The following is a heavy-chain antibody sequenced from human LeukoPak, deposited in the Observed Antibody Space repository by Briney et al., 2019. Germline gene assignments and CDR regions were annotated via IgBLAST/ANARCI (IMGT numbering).Heavy chain of an antibody. CDR3: AKDRKYDFWSGSNWFDP. CDR2: ISGSGGST. D-gene: IGHD3-3*01. Sequence: GGSLRLSCAASGFTFSSYSMNWVRQAPGKGLEWVSAISGSGGSTYYADSVKGRFTISRDNSKNTLYLQMNSLRAEDTAVYYCAKDRKYDFWSGSNWFDPWGQGTLVTVSS. CDR1: GFTFSSYS. V-gene: IGHV3-23*01. J-gene: IGHJ5*02.